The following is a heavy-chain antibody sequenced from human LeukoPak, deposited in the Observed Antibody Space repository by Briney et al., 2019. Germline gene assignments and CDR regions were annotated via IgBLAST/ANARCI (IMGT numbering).Heavy chain of an antibody. D-gene: IGHD3-10*01. J-gene: IGHJ4*02. CDR1: GGSISTYY. CDR3: VRSLYGSGTYYSFDY. CDR2: VSYSGGT. Sequence: SETLSLTCTVSGGSISTYYWTWIRQPPGKGLEWIGYVSYSGGTNYNPSLKSRVTISVDMSKNQFSLKLNSVTAADTAVYFCVRSLYGSGTYYSFDYWGQGTLVTVSS. V-gene: IGHV4-59*01.